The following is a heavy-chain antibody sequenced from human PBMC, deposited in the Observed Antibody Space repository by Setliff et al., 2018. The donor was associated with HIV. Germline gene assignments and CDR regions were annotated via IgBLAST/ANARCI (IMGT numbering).Heavy chain of an antibody. J-gene: IGHJ6*02. CDR3: SRSGVPPYYYYGMDV. D-gene: IGHD3-10*01. CDR1: GYTFTTYG. Sequence: ASVKVSCKASGYTFTTYGINWVRRAPGQGLEWMGWINYYNGNTKYAQKFQGRVTMTTDTSTTTSFLELRSLKADDKAVYYCSRSGVPPYYYYGMDVWGQGTTVTVSS. V-gene: IGHV1-18*04. CDR2: INYYNGNT.